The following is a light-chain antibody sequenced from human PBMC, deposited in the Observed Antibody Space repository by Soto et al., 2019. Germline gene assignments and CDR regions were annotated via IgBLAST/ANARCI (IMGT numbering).Light chain of an antibody. J-gene: IGKJ1*01. CDR3: QQGYSTPWT. Sequence: ILLTQSPSSLSASVGDRVTITCRASQGIDSSFAWYQQKPGKAPKLLIYAASNLQSGVPSRFSASGSGTDFTLTLNSLQPEDFATYYCQQGYSTPWTFGQGTKVDIK. V-gene: IGKV1-39*01. CDR2: AAS. CDR1: QGIDSS.